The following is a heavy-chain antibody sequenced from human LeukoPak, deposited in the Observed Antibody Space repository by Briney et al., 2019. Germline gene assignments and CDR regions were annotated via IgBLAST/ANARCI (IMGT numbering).Heavy chain of an antibody. J-gene: IGHJ6*03. CDR2: ISYDGSNK. CDR3: ARFAAGGSYYYYMDV. V-gene: IGHV3-30-3*01. CDR1: GFTFSSYV. D-gene: IGHD6-25*01. Sequence: GGSLRLSCAASGFTFSSYVMHWVRQAPGKGLEWVAVISYDGSNKYYADSVKGRFTISRDNSKNTLYLQMNSLRAEDTAVYYCARFAAGGSYYYYMDVWGKGTTVTVSS.